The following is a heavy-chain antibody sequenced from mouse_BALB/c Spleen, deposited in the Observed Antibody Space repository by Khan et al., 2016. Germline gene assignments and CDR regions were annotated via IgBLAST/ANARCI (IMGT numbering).Heavy chain of an antibody. J-gene: IGHJ3*01. V-gene: IGHV1-7*01. CDR3: ARWAYYGNYLFAY. CDR1: GYTFTSYW. CDR2: INPSTGYT. D-gene: IGHD2-10*01. Sequence: QVQLQQSGAELAKPGASVKMSCKASGYTFTSYWMHWVKQRPGQGLEWIGYINPSTGYTEYNQKFKDQATLTADQSSSTAYMQLSSLTSKDSAVYYCARWAYYGNYLFAYWGQGTLVTVSA.